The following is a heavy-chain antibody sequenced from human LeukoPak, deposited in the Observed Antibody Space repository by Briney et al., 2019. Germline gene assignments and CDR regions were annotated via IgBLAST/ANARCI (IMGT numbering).Heavy chain of an antibody. J-gene: IGHJ5*02. D-gene: IGHD3-22*01. V-gene: IGHV3-43*01. CDR2: IDWDGGIT. CDR3: ARDLPYYYDSSGSTEVLDWFDP. Sequence: GGSLRLSCAASGFTFEDFSMHWVRQAPGKGLEWISLIDWDGGITYYADSVKGRFTISRDYSKNTLYLQMNSLRAEDTAAYYCARDLPYYYDSSGSTEVLDWFDPWGQGTLVTVSS. CDR1: GFTFEDFS.